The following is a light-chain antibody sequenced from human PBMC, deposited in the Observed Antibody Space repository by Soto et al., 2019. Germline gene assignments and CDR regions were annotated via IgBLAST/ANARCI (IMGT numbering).Light chain of an antibody. CDR3: QQSHSKPLT. CDR1: QSISKY. V-gene: IGKV1-39*01. Sequence: DIQMTQSPSSLSASVGDRVTITCRASQSISKYVNWYQHKPGKAPTVLIHAASSLQSGVPSRFSGSGSGTDLFLTISSLQPEDFAVYYCQQSHSKPLTFGGGTKVDIK. J-gene: IGKJ4*01. CDR2: AAS.